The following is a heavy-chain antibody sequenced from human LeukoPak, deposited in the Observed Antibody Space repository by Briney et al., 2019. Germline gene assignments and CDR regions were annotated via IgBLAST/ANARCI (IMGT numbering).Heavy chain of an antibody. D-gene: IGHD4-17*01. Sequence: SVKVSCKVSGYTLTELSMHWVRQAPGKGLEWMGGFDPEDGETIYAQKFQGRVTMTEDTSTDTAYMELSSLRSEDTAVYYCAKATTVTAPSLLDSWGQGTLVTVSS. CDR3: AKATTVTAPSLLDS. V-gene: IGHV1-24*01. CDR2: FDPEDGET. J-gene: IGHJ4*02. CDR1: GYTLTELS.